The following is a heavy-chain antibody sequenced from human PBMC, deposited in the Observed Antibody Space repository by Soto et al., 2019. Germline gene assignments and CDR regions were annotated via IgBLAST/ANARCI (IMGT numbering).Heavy chain of an antibody. Sequence: PGGSLRLSCAASGFTFNYYSMNWVRLAPGKGLEYIAYISSDSETKHYADSVKGRFTISRDNTKNSLFLQMDSLGADDTAVYYCAKTLYSNYNRDSWGQGTLVTVPS. V-gene: IGHV3-48*01. CDR2: ISSDSETK. J-gene: IGHJ5*01. CDR1: GFTFNYYS. CDR3: AKTLYSNYNRDS. D-gene: IGHD4-4*01.